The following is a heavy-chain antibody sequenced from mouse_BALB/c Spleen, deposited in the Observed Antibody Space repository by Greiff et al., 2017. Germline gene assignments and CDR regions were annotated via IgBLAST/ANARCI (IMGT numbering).Heavy chain of an antibody. CDR3: ARWRDYEGYFDY. CDR1: GYSITSDYA. V-gene: IGHV3-2*02. Sequence: DVKLQESGPGLVKPSQSLSLTCTVTGYSITSDYAWNWIRQFPGNKLEWMGYISYSGSTSYNPSLKSRISITRDTSKNQFFLQLNSVTTEDTATYYCARWRDYEGYFDYWGQGTTLTVSS. J-gene: IGHJ2*01. D-gene: IGHD2-4*01. CDR2: ISYSGST.